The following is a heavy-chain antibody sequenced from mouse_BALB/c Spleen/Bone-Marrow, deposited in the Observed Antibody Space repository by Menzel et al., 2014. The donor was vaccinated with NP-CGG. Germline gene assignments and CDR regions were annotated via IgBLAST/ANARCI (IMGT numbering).Heavy chain of an antibody. CDR1: GYTFTSSW. V-gene: IGHV1S130*01. CDR2: IHPNSGNT. J-gene: IGHJ2*01. Sequence: QVQLQQSGSVLVRPGASVKLSCKASGYTFTSSWMHWAKQRPGQGLEWIGEIHPNSGNTNYNEKFKGKATLTVDTSSSTAYVDLRSLTSEDSAVYYCARHYRCAYYFDYWGQGTTLTVSS. CDR3: ARHYRCAYYFDY. D-gene: IGHD2-14*01.